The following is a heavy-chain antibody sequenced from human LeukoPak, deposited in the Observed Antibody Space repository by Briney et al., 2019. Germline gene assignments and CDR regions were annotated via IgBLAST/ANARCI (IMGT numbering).Heavy chain of an antibody. V-gene: IGHV1-2*04. Sequence: GASVKVSCKASGYTFTGYYIHWVRQAPGQGPEWMGWINPNSGGTNYAQKFQGWVTMTRDTSISTADMELSRLRFDDTAVYYCARGSTGYCSSTSCYLYYCNMDVWGKGTTVTVSS. D-gene: IGHD2-2*03. CDR2: INPNSGGT. CDR3: ARGSTGYCSSTSCYLYYCNMDV. J-gene: IGHJ6*03. CDR1: GYTFTGYY.